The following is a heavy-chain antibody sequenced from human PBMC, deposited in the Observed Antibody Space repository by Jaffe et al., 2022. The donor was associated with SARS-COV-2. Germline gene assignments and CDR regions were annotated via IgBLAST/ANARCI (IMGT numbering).Heavy chain of an antibody. CDR3: AREWMWGYCSGGSCYASAFDY. V-gene: IGHV4-61*02. CDR2: IYTSGST. D-gene: IGHD2-15*01. Sequence: QVQLQESGPGLVKPSQTLSLTCTVSGGSISSGSYYWSWIRQPAGKGLEWIGRIYTSGSTNYNPSLKSRVTISVDTSKNQFSLKLSSVTAADTAVYYCAREWMWGYCSGGSCYASAFDYWGQGTLVTVSS. CDR1: GGSISSGSYY. J-gene: IGHJ4*02.